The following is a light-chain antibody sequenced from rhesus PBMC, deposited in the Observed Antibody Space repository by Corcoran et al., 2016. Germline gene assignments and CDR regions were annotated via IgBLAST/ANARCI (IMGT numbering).Light chain of an antibody. V-gene: IGKV3-31*02. CDR1: QSVSSY. J-gene: IGKJ2*01. CDR3: QETSNLYS. Sequence: EIVMTQSPATLSLSPGETATISCRTSQSVSSYLAWYQQKPGQAPRPLIYGASSRATGIPERVSGSGSGTDFTLTISSLEPEEFAVYYCQETSNLYSFGQGTKVEIK. CDR2: GAS.